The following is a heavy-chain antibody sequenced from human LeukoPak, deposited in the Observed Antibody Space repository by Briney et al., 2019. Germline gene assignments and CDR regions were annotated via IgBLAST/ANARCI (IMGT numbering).Heavy chain of an antibody. J-gene: IGHJ4*02. CDR2: IDTNTGSP. CDR1: GYTFSSCA. D-gene: IGHD3-22*01. V-gene: IGHV7-4-1*02. Sequence: EASLKVSCKACGYTFSSCAINWVRQAPGQGLEYMGWIDTNTGSPTFAQGFTGRYVFSLDTSVSTAYLQISSLKAGDTAVYYCAIHLSDSSGYFSYWGQGALVTVSS. CDR3: AIHLSDSSGYFSY.